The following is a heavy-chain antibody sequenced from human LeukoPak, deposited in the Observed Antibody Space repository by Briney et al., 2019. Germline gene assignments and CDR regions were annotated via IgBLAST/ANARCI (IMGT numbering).Heavy chain of an antibody. J-gene: IGHJ4*02. CDR3: VRVKGSYFDY. D-gene: IGHD2-15*01. CDR2: ISSSGSAI. V-gene: IGHV3-48*01. CDR1: GFPLSSYS. Sequence: GGSLRLSCAASGFPLSSYSINWVRQAPGKGLEWVSYISSSGSAIYYVDSVKGRFTVSRDNAKNSLFLQMNSPRTEDTAVYYRVRVKGSYFDYCGQGALVTVSS.